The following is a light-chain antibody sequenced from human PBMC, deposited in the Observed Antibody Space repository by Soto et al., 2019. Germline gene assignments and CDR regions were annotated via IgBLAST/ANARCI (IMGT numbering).Light chain of an antibody. J-gene: IGKJ5*01. CDR1: QSVSSY. V-gene: IGKV3-11*01. CDR2: DAS. CDR3: QQRSNWPIT. Sequence: EIMLTQSAATLSLSPGERATLSCRASQSVSSYLAWYQQKPGQAPRLLIYDASNRATGIPARFSGSGSGTDFTLTISSLEPEDFAVYYCQQRSNWPITFGQGTLLAI.